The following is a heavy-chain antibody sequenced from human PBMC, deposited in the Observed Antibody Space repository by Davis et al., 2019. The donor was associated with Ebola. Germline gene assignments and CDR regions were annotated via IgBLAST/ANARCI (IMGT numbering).Heavy chain of an antibody. CDR1: GGSISSYY. CDR3: ARGGLDTAMAIDY. CDR2: IYYSGST. Sequence: PSETLSLTCTVSGGSISSYYWSWIRQPPGKGLEWIGYIYYSGSTNYNPSLKSRVTISVDTSKNQFSLKLSSVTAADTAVYYCARGGLDTAMAIDYWGQGTLVTVSS. J-gene: IGHJ4*02. V-gene: IGHV4-59*01. D-gene: IGHD5-18*01.